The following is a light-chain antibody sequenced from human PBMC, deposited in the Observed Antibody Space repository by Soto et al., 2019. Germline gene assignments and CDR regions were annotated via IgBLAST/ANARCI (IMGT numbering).Light chain of an antibody. Sequence: EIVMTQSPATLSVSPGERATLSCRASQSVSSNLAWYQQKPGQAPRLLIFGASTRATGTPARFSGSGSETEFTLTITRLEPEDFAVYYCQQYGGSPRTFGQGTKVEVK. V-gene: IGKV3D-15*01. J-gene: IGKJ1*01. CDR3: QQYGGSPRT. CDR2: GAS. CDR1: QSVSSN.